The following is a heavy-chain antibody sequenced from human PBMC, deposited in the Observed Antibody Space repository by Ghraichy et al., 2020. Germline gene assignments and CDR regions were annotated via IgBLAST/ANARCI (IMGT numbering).Heavy chain of an antibody. V-gene: IGHV4-59*01. J-gene: IGHJ6*02. Sequence: SETLSLTCTVSGVSIYSYYWTWIRRPPGKGLELIGYIYYNENTNYNPSLASRVTISADTSKNQLSLKLTSVTAADTAVYYCARGDPYASTNYYTLYREVRLDVWGQGTTVTVSS. CDR3: ARGDPYASTNYYTLYREVRLDV. CDR1: GVSIYSYY. D-gene: IGHD3-3*01. CDR2: IYYNENT.